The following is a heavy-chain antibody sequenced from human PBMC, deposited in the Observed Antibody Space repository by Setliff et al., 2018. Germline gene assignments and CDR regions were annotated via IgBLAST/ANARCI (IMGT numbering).Heavy chain of an antibody. CDR2: VHASGRT. J-gene: IGHJ4*02. Sequence: SETLSLTCTVSGGAIRSGDDYWSWLRQPAGRGLEWIGHVHASGRTKYNPSLKSRVSMSMDASKNQFSLTLTSVTAADSAIYYCASDRAAAEAFEIWGQGTLVTVSS. CDR1: GGAIRSGDDY. D-gene: IGHD6-13*01. V-gene: IGHV4-61*09. CDR3: ASDRAAAEAFEI.